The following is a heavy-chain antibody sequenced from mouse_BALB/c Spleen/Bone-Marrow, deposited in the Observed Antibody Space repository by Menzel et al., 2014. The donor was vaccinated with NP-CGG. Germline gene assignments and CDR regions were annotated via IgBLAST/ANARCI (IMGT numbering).Heavy chain of an antibody. D-gene: IGHD2-14*01. CDR2: IYPSDSYT. J-gene: IGHJ3*01. CDR1: GYTFTSYW. V-gene: IGHV1-69*02. CDR3: TRSGSYYRYDWFAY. Sequence: QVQLQQPGAELVRPGASVKLSCKASGYTFTSYWINWVKQRPGQGLEWIGNIYPSDSYTNYNQKFKDKATLTVDKSSSTAYMQLSSPTSEDSAVYYCTRSGSYYRYDWFAYWGQGTLVTVSA.